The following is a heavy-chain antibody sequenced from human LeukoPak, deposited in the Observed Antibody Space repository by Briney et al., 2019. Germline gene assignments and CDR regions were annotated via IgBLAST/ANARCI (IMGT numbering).Heavy chain of an antibody. D-gene: IGHD1-26*01. J-gene: IGHJ3*02. CDR2: LNPNSGDT. Sequence: GASVKVSCKASGYTFTEYYVYWVRQAPGQGLEWMGWLNPNSGDTRCAQKFQGRVTVTRDTSISTAYMEVSRLRSDDTAVYYCVRGRSEAFDIWGQGTMVTVSS. CDR3: VRGRSEAFDI. V-gene: IGHV1-2*02. CDR1: GYTFTEYY.